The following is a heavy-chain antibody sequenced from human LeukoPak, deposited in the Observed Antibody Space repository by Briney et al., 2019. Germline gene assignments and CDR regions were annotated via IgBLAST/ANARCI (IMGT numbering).Heavy chain of an antibody. Sequence: PGGSLRLSCAASGFTFTNYWMTWVRQAPGKGLEWVANINQDGSDKNYVDSVRGRFTISRDSAGNSLYLQMDSLRAEDTAVYYCATAGAGRAYHIWGQGTMVTVSS. V-gene: IGHV3-7*05. D-gene: IGHD3-10*01. J-gene: IGHJ3*02. CDR1: GFTFTNYW. CDR2: INQDGSDK. CDR3: ATAGAGRAYHI.